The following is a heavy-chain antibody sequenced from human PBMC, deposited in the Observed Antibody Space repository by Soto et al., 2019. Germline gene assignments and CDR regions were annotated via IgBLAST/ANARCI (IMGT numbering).Heavy chain of an antibody. CDR1: GFTFSSYG. J-gene: IGHJ6*02. CDR2: ISYDGRNK. D-gene: IGHD6-19*01. CDR3: VKDGSSGWPYFYDMDV. Sequence: LRLSCAASGFTFSSYGMHWVRQAPGKGLEWVAVISYDGRNKYYADAVKGRFTISRDNSKNTLYLQMSSLRAEDTAVYYCVKDGSSGWPYFYDMDVWGQGTTVTVS. V-gene: IGHV3-30*18.